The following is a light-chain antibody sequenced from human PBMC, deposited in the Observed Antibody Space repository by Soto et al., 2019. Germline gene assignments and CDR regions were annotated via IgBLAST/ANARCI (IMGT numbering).Light chain of an antibody. J-gene: IGLJ1*01. Sequence: SALTQPASVSGSPGQPITISCTGTSSDVGGYNYVSWYQHHPGKAPKLIIYDVTNRPSGVSNPFSGSKSGNTASLTISGLQPEDEADYYCSSYTTSNTRQIVFGTGTKVTVL. CDR1: SSDVGGYNY. V-gene: IGLV2-14*03. CDR2: DVT. CDR3: SSYTTSNTRQIV.